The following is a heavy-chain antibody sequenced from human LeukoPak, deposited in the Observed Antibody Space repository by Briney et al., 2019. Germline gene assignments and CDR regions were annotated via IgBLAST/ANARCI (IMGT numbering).Heavy chain of an antibody. J-gene: IGHJ3*02. CDR1: GGSISSGSYY. CDR3: ARASHYYDSSGYYVDAFDI. V-gene: IGHV4-61*02. D-gene: IGHD3-22*01. CDR2: IYTSAIT. Sequence: SETLSLTCTVSGGSISSGSYYWSWIRQPGGKGLEWIGRIYTSAITNYNPSLKSPVTISVDTSKNQFSLKLSSVTAADTAVYYCARASHYYDSSGYYVDAFDIWGQGTMVTVSS.